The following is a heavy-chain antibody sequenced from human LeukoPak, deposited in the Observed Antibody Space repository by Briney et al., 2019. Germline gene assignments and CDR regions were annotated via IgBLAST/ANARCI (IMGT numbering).Heavy chain of an antibody. CDR3: ARNCGGSCYTDY. Sequence: SETLSLTCTVSGGSISSSSYYWGWIRQPPGKGLEWIGSIYYSGSTYYNPSLKSRVTISVDTSKNQFSLKLSSVTATDTAVYYCARNCGGSCYTDYWGQGTLVTVSS. J-gene: IGHJ4*02. V-gene: IGHV4-39*07. CDR2: IYYSGST. D-gene: IGHD2-15*01. CDR1: GGSISSSSYY.